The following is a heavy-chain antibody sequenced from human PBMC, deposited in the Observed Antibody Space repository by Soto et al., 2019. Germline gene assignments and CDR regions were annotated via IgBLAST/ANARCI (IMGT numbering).Heavy chain of an antibody. V-gene: IGHV3-21*01. Sequence: EVQLVESGGGLVKPGGCLRLSCAASGFTFSSYSMNWVRQAPGKGLEWVSSISSSSSYIYYADSVKGRFTISRDNAKNSLYLKMNSRRAEDTAVYYCARDHPGCFDIWGQGTMVTVSS. J-gene: IGHJ3*02. CDR3: ARDHPGCFDI. CDR1: GFTFSSYS. CDR2: ISSSSSYI.